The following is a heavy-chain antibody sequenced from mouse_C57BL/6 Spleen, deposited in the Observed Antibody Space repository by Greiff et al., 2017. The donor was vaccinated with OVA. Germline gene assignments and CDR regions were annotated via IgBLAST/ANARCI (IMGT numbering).Heavy chain of an antibody. V-gene: IGHV5-17*01. Sequence: EVQGVESGGGLVKPGGSLKLSCAASGFTFSDYGMHWVRQAPEKGLEWVAYISSGSSTIYYADTVKGRFTISRANAKNTLCLQMTRLRSEDTAMYYCARRDSWYCDVWGTGTTVTVSS. CDR3: ARRDSWYCDV. CDR1: GFTFSDYG. CDR2: ISSGSSTI. J-gene: IGHJ1*03.